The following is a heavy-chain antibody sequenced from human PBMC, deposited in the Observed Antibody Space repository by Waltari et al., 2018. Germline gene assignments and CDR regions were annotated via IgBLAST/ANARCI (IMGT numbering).Heavy chain of an antibody. D-gene: IGHD6-13*01. CDR1: GYSFTSYW. CDR3: ARHGRGYSSSLDY. Sequence: EVQLVQSGAEVKKPGESLRISCKGSGYSFTSYWISWVRQMPGKGLEWMGRIVPTDSYSNYRPSFQGHVTISADKSITTAYLQWSSLKASDTAMYYCARHGRGYSSSLDYWGQGTLVTVSS. V-gene: IGHV5-10-1*03. CDR2: IVPTDSYS. J-gene: IGHJ4*02.